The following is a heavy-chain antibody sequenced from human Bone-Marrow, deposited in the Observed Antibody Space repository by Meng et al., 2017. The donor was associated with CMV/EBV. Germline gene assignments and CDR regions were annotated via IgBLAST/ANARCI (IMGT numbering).Heavy chain of an antibody. J-gene: IGHJ5*02. CDR1: GGTFSSYA. V-gene: IGHV1-69*12. D-gene: IGHD3-16*02. CDR3: ARGRYSPNWFDP. CDR2: IIPIFGTA. Sequence: QVRLVSSGAEVRKPGSSVKVSCKASGGTFSSYAISWVRQAPGQGLEWMGGIIPIFGTANYAQKFQGRVTITADESTSTAYMELSSLRSEDTAVYYCARGRYSPNWFDPWGQGTLVTVSS.